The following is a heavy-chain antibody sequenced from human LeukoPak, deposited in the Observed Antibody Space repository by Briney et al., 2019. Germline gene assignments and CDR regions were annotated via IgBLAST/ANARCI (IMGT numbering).Heavy chain of an antibody. CDR3: ARLILGLGGSTTAKDV. J-gene: IGHJ6*04. D-gene: IGHD1-26*01. CDR1: GGSISSYY. Sequence: PSETLPLTCTVSGGSISSYYWSWVRQPPGKGLEWIGYNYTSGSTNYNPSLKSRVTISVDTSKNQFSLTLSSVTAADTAVYYCARLILGLGGSTTAKDVWGKGTTVTVSS. V-gene: IGHV4-4*09. CDR2: NYTSGST.